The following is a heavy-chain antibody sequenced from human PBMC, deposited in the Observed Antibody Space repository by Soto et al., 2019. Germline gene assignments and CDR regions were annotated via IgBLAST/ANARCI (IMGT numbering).Heavy chain of an antibody. J-gene: IGHJ3*02. CDR3: AGVGDLVARGGGDAFDI. Sequence: QVQLQESGPGLVKPSQTLSLTCTVSGGSISSGGYYWSWIRQHPGKGLEWIGYIYYSGSTYYNPSLKSRVTISVGTVKNQFSLKLGSLAAADTAVYFRAGVGDLVARGGGDAFDIWGQGTMVTVSS. CDR1: GGSISSGGYY. CDR2: IYYSGST. V-gene: IGHV4-31*03. D-gene: IGHD5-12*01.